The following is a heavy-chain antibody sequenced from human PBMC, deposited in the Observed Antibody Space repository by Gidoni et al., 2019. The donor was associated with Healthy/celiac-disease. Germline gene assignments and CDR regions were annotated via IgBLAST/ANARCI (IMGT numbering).Heavy chain of an antibody. Sequence: QVQLVESGGGVVQPGRSLRLSCAASGFPFSSYAMHWVRQAPGKGLEWVAVISYDGSNKYYADSVKGRFTISRDNSKNTLYLQMNSLRAEDTAVYYCASGWLRFTALDYWGQGTQVTVSS. CDR1: GFPFSSYA. V-gene: IGHV3-30-3*01. CDR3: ASGWLRFTALDY. J-gene: IGHJ4*02. D-gene: IGHD5-12*01. CDR2: ISYDGSNK.